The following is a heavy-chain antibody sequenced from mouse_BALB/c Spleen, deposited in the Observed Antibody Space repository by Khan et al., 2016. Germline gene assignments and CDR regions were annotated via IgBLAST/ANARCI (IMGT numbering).Heavy chain of an antibody. CDR2: IDPANGNT. D-gene: IGHD3-3*01. V-gene: IGHV14-3*02. CDR1: GFNIKDTY. CDR3: ARGDPYYAMDY. Sequence: VQLKESGAELVKPGASVKLSCTASGFNIKDTYMHWVKQRPEQGLEWIGRIDPANGNTKYDPKFQGKATITADTSSNTAYLQLSSLTSEDTAVYYCARGDPYYAMDYCGQETSVTGSS. J-gene: IGHJ4*01.